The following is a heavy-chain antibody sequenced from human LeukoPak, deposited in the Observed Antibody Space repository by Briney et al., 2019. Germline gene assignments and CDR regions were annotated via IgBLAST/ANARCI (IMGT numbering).Heavy chain of an antibody. CDR3: AKARIAAAGTGAFDV. D-gene: IGHD6-13*01. V-gene: IGHV3-23*01. CDR2: ISGSGGST. J-gene: IGHJ3*01. Sequence: GGSLRLSCAASGFTFSSYAMSWVRQAPGKGLEWVSAISGSGGSTYYAESVKGRFTISRDNSKNSLYLQMNSLRDEDTAVYYCAKARIAAAGTGAFDVWGQGTMVTVSS. CDR1: GFTFSSYA.